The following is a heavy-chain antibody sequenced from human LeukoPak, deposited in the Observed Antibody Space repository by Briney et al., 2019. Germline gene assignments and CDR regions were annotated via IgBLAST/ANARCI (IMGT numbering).Heavy chain of an antibody. D-gene: IGHD3-10*01. Sequence: PSETLSLTCTVSGGSISSSSYYWGWIRQPPGKGLEWIGEINHSGTPNYNPSLKSRVTISVDTSKNQFSLKLSSVTAADTAVYYYYGSGTYHNWFDPWGQGTLVTVSS. CDR2: INHSGTP. V-gene: IGHV4-39*07. CDR3: YGSGTYHNWFDP. J-gene: IGHJ5*02. CDR1: GGSISSSSYY.